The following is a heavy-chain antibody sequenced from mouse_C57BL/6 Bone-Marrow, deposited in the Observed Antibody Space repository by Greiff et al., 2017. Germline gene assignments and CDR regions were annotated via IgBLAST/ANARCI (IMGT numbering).Heavy chain of an antibody. CDR1: DSEVFPIAY. CDR2: ILPSIGRT. CDR3: AREGYLLWLRRDWYFDV. J-gene: IGHJ1*03. D-gene: IGHD2-2*01. V-gene: IGHV15-2*01. Sequence: VKLQESGSELRSPGSSVKLSCKDFDSEVFPIAYMSWVRQKPGHGFEWIGGILPSIGRTIYGEKFEDKATLDADTLSNTAYLELNSLTSEDSAIYYCAREGYLLWLRRDWYFDVWGTGTTVTGSS.